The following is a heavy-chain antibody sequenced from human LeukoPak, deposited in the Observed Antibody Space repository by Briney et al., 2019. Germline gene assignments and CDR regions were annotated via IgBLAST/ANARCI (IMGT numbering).Heavy chain of an antibody. Sequence: ASVKVSCKASGYTFTSYAMNWVRQAPGQGLEWMGWINTKTGNPTYAQGFTGRFVFSLDTSVSTSYLQISSLKAEDTAVYYCARDGVDTLFDPWGQGTLVTVSS. CDR2: INTKTGNP. J-gene: IGHJ5*02. V-gene: IGHV7-4-1*02. CDR1: GYTFTSYA. D-gene: IGHD5-18*01. CDR3: ARDGVDTLFDP.